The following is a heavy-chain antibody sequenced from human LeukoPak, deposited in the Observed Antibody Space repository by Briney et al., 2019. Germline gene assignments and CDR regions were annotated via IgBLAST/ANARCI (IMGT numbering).Heavy chain of an antibody. CDR1: GYTFTSYD. V-gene: IGHV1-8*02. J-gene: IGHJ5*02. CDR2: MNPNSGNT. D-gene: IGHD1-26*01. Sequence: ASVKVSCKASGYTFTSYDINWVRQATGQGLEWMGGMNPNSGNTGYAQKFQGRVTMTRDTSTSTVYMELSSLRSEDTAVYYCARDNGVGATTAGWFDPWGQGTLVTVSS. CDR3: ARDNGVGATTAGWFDP.